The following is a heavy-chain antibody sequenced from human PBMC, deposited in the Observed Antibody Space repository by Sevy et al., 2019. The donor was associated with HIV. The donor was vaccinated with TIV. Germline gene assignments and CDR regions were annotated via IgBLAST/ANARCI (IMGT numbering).Heavy chain of an antibody. J-gene: IGHJ4*02. Sequence: GGSLRLSCPASGFTFGDYCMSWVRQAPGKGLEWISFIKSKAYGGTTGDAASVKGRFTISRDDSKSIAYLQMNNLQTEDTAVYFCTRWSGSQSIFDYWGRGTLVTVSS. V-gene: IGHV3-49*04. CDR1: GFTFGDYC. CDR3: TRWSGSQSIFDY. D-gene: IGHD1-26*01. CDR2: IKSKAYGGTT.